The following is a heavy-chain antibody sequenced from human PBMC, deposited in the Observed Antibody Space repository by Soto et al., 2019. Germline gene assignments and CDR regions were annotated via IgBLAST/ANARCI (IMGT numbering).Heavy chain of an antibody. D-gene: IGHD1-1*01. CDR3: GRTSVAVTTPDDAFDI. CDR1: GYTFTSHD. Sequence: ASVKVSCKASGYTFTSHDINWVRQATGQGLEWMGWMNPNSGNTGYAQKFQGRVSMTRDTSISTAYMELSSLRSDDTAVYYCGRTSVAVTTPDDAFDIWGQGTMVTVS. V-gene: IGHV1-8*01. CDR2: MNPNSGNT. J-gene: IGHJ3*02.